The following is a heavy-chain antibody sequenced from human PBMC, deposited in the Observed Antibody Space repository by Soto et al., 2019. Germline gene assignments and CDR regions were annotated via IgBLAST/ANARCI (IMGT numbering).Heavy chain of an antibody. J-gene: IGHJ6*02. CDR3: ARDHQLPTDYPPPYGMDV. D-gene: IGHD2-2*01. CDR2: IYYSGST. Sequence: SETLSLTCTVSGGSISSGGYYWSWIRQHPGKGLEWIGYIYYSGSTYYNPSLKSRVTISVDTSKNQFSLKLSSVTAADTAVYYCARDHQLPTDYPPPYGMDVWGQGTTVTVSS. CDR1: GGSISSGGYY. V-gene: IGHV4-31*03.